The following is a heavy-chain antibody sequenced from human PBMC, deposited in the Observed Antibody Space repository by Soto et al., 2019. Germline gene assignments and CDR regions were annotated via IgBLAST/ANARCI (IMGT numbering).Heavy chain of an antibody. CDR3: ARLPGYISDWYYFDL. D-gene: IGHD3-9*01. CDR1: GYSFIDYY. Sequence: QVQLVQSGAEVKKPGASVKVSCEASGYSFIDYYIHWVRQAPGQGFEWMGRISPKSAGTDYAKKFEDRVTLTWDTSLNTAYMELSSLKSDDTAVYYCARLPGYISDWYYFDLWGQGTRVTVSS. J-gene: IGHJ4*02. CDR2: ISPKSAGT. V-gene: IGHV1-2*02.